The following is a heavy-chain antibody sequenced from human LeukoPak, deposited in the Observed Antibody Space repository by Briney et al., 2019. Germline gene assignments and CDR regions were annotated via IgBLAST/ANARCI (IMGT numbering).Heavy chain of an antibody. D-gene: IGHD3-22*01. CDR1: GGSISSRGYY. Sequence: SETLSLTCTVSGGSISSRGYYWGWIRQPPGKGLEWIGTITYSGSTYFSPSVKSRVTMSMDTSKNQFSLKLSSVTAADTAVYYCARRLGVMNPFDYWGQGTLVTVSS. J-gene: IGHJ4*02. CDR3: ARRLGVMNPFDY. V-gene: IGHV4-39*01. CDR2: ITYSGST.